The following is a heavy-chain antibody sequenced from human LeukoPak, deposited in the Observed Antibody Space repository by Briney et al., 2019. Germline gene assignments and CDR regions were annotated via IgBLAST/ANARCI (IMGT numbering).Heavy chain of an antibody. CDR1: GFTFSSYA. CDR3: ARGVAAFDY. CDR2: ISYDGSNK. D-gene: IGHD6-6*01. V-gene: IGHV3-30*04. J-gene: IGHJ4*02. Sequence: GGSLRLSCAASGFTFSSYAMHWVRQAPGKGLEWVAVISYDGSNKYYADSVKGRFTISRDNSKNTLYLQMNSLRAEDTAVYYCARGVAAFDYWGQGTLVTVSS.